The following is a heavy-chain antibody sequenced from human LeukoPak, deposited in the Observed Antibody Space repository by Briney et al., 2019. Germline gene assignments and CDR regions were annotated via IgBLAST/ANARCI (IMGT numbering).Heavy chain of an antibody. CDR1: GFTFSSYA. Sequence: GSLRLSCAASGFTFSSYAMSWIRQPPGKGLEWIGEINHSGSTNYNPSLKSRVTISVDTSKNQFSLKLSSVTAADTAVYYCARGARDIVVVPAAIGSWNYPRRGGWFDPWGQGTLVTVSS. J-gene: IGHJ5*02. CDR3: ARGARDIVVVPAAIGSWNYPRRGGWFDP. V-gene: IGHV4-34*01. CDR2: INHSGST. D-gene: IGHD2-2*01.